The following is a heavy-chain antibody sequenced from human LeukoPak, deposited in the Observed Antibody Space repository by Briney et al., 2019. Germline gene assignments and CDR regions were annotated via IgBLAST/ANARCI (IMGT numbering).Heavy chain of an antibody. CDR1: GFTFSSYA. V-gene: IGHV3-30-3*01. CDR2: ISYDGSNK. CDR3: AREIVVVPAAMDY. Sequence: GGSLRLSCAVSGFTFSSYAMHWVRQAPGKGLEWVAVISYDGSNKYYADSVKGRFTISRDNSKNTLYLQMNSLRAEDTAVYYCAREIVVVPAAMDYWGQGTLVTVSS. J-gene: IGHJ4*02. D-gene: IGHD2-2*01.